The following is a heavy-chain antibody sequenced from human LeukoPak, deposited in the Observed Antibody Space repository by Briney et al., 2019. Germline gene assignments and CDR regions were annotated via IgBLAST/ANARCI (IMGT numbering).Heavy chain of an antibody. CDR3: ALSIARNSTDVVDY. J-gene: IGHJ4*02. CDR1: GFTFSTYV. D-gene: IGHD2/OR15-2a*01. V-gene: IGHV3-30*03. Sequence: GGSLRLSCAASGFTFSTYVIYWVRQAPGKGLEWVAVISYDGTNKYYADSVKGRFTISRDNSKNTLYLQMNSLRIEDTAMYYCALSIARNSTDVVDYWGQGTLVTVSS. CDR2: ISYDGTNK.